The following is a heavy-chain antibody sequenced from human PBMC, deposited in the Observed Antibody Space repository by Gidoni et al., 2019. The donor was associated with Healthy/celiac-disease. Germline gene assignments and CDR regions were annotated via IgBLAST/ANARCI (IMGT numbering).Heavy chain of an antibody. CDR2: ISGSGGST. D-gene: IGHD6-13*01. Sequence: EVQLLESGGGLVQPGGSLRLSCAASGFTFSSYAMSWVRQAPGKGLEWVSAISGSGGSTYYADSVKGRFTISSDNSKNTLYLQMNSLRAEDTAVYYCANPWAAGTVMGGPDYWGQGTLVTVSS. CDR1: GFTFSSYA. V-gene: IGHV3-23*01. J-gene: IGHJ4*02. CDR3: ANPWAAGTVMGGPDY.